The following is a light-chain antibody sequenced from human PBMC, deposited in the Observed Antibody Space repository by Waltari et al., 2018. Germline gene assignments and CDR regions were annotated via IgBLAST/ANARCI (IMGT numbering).Light chain of an antibody. CDR2: GAS. V-gene: IGKV3-20*01. CDR3: QQYGSSRT. CDR1: QSVSSSY. J-gene: IGKJ1*01. Sequence: EIVLTQSPRTLSLSPGDRATLSCRASQSVSSSYLAWYQQTPGQAPRLLIYGASSRATGIPDRFSGSGSGTDFTLTISRLEPEDFAVYYCQQYGSSRTFGQGTKVEIK.